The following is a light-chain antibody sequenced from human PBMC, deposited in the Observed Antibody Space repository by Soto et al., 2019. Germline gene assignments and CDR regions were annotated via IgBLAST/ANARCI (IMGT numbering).Light chain of an antibody. CDR3: CSYAGSSTFVV. CDR1: SSDVGSYNL. CDR2: EGS. V-gene: IGLV2-23*03. J-gene: IGLJ2*01. Sequence: QSALTQPASVSGSPGQSITISCTGNSSDVGSYNLVSWYQQHPGKAPKLMLYEGSKRPSGVSNRFSGYKSGNTASLTISGLQAEDEADYYCCSYAGSSTFVVFGGGTKVTVL.